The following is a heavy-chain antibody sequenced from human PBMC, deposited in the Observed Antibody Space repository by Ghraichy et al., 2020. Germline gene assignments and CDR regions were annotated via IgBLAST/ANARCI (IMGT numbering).Heavy chain of an antibody. CDR3: ARPVRNWNPRYYYGMDV. Sequence: GSLRLSCAASGFTFSSYWMSWVRQAPGKGLEWVANIKQDGSEKYYVDSVKGRFTISRDNAKNSLYLQMNSLRAEDTAVYYCARPVRNWNPRYYYGMDVWAKGPRSPSP. CDR2: IKQDGSEK. D-gene: IGHD1-1*01. CDR1: GFTFSSYW. V-gene: IGHV3-7*03. J-gene: IGHJ6*02.